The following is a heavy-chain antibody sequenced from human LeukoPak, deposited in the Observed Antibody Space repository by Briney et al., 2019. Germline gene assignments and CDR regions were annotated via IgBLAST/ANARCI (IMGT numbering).Heavy chain of an antibody. V-gene: IGHV4-34*01. D-gene: IGHD1/OR15-1a*01. J-gene: IGHJ3*02. CDR1: GGSFSGYY. CDR2: INHSGST. Sequence: PSETLSLTCAVYGGSFSGYYWSWIRQPPGKGLEWIGEINHSGSTNYNPSLKSRVTISVDTSKNQFSLKLSSVTAADTAVYYCARGTNDAFDIWGQGTMVTVPS. CDR3: ARGTNDAFDI.